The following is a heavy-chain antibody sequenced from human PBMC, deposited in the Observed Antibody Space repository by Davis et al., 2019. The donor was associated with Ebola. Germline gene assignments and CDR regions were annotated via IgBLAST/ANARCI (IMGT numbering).Heavy chain of an antibody. D-gene: IGHD6-13*01. V-gene: IGHV3-23*01. CDR1: GFTFSSYA. CDR3: AKPGYSSSWYVAASFDY. CDR2: ISGSGGST. Sequence: GGSLRLSCAASGFTFSSYAMSWVRQAPGKGLECVSAISGSGGSTYYADSVKGRFTISRDNSKNTLYLQMNSLRAEDTAVYSCAKPGYSSSWYVAASFDYWGQGTLVTVSS. J-gene: IGHJ4*02.